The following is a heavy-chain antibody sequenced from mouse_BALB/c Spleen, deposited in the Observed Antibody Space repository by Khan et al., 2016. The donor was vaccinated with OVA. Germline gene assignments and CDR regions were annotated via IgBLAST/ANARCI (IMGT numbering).Heavy chain of an antibody. D-gene: IGHD1-2*01. CDR3: ARTARIKY. J-gene: IGHJ2*01. Sequence: QLVESGPGLVKPSQTISLTCTVSGYSITSGYGWNWNRQSAGNKLEWLGYISYTGRPNYNQSLKSRISITRDTSKNQFFLQLNSETTEDTDTYYCARTARIKYWGQGTTLTVSS. CDR2: ISYTGRP. CDR1: GYSITSGYG. V-gene: IGHV3-1*02.